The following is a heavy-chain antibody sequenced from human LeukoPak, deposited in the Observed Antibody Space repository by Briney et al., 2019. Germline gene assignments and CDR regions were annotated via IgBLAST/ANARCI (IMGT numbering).Heavy chain of an antibody. CDR3: ARGVSGSYDY. CDR2: INTDGSST. D-gene: IGHD1-26*01. J-gene: IGHJ4*02. V-gene: IGHV3-74*01. Sequence: AGGSLRLSCTASGFTFGNYWMHWVRQAPGKGLVWVSRINTDGSSTSYADSVKGRFTISRDNAKNPLYVQMNSLRAEDTAVYYCARGVSGSYDYWGQGTLVTVSS. CDR1: GFTFGNYW.